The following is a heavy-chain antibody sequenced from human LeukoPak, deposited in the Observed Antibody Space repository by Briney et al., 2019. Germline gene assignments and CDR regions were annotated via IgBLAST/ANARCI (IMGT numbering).Heavy chain of an antibody. Sequence: GRSLRLSCAASGFTFSSYAMHWVRQAPGKGLEWVAVISYDGSNKYYADSVKGRFTISRDNSKNTLYLQMNSLRAEDTAVYYCARDLWEIVVVPAGPRYYYYYGMDVWGQGTTVTVSS. J-gene: IGHJ6*02. CDR1: GFTFSSYA. CDR2: ISYDGSNK. V-gene: IGHV3-30-3*01. D-gene: IGHD2-2*01. CDR3: ARDLWEIVVVPAGPRYYYYYGMDV.